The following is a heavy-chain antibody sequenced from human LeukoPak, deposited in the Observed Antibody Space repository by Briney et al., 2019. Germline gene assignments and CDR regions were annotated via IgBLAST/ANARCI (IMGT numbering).Heavy chain of an antibody. CDR1: EFTVSSND. V-gene: IGHV3-66*01. J-gene: IGHJ4*02. CDR2: IYSGGGT. CDR3: ARGRASWYFDY. D-gene: IGHD6-6*01. Sequence: GGSLRLACAASEFTVSSNDMNWVRQAPGKGLEWVSVIYSGGGTFYADSVKGRFTISRDNAKNTLYLQMNSLRAEDTAVYYCARGRASWYFDYWGQGTLVTVSS.